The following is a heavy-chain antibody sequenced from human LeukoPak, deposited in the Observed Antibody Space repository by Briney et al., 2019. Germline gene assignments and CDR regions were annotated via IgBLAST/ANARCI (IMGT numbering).Heavy chain of an antibody. D-gene: IGHD3-10*01. CDR1: GFTFSNYA. CDR2: ISGSGGST. CDR3: AKNYYGSGSYSDY. J-gene: IGHJ4*02. V-gene: IGHV3-23*01. Sequence: PGGSLRLSCAASGFTFSNYAMTWVRQAPGKGLEWVSAISGSGGSTYYADSVKGRFTISRDNSKNTLYLQMNSLRAEDTAVYYCAKNYYGSGSYSDYWGQGTLVTVSS.